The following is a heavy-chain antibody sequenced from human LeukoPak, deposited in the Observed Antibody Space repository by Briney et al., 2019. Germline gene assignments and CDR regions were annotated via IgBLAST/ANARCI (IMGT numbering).Heavy chain of an antibody. CDR1: GFTFSGYW. CDR3: VCDGGPTRCSSWYGYFDY. CDR2: IKSKTDGGAT. V-gene: IGHV3-15*01. J-gene: IGHJ4*02. Sequence: KPGGSLRLSCAASGFTFSGYWLNWIRQAPGKGVEWVGRIKSKTDGGATDYPAPGKGTFTISRDDSKNTLYLQMNSLITDDTAVYYSVCDGGPTRCSSWYGYFDYWGQGTLVTVSS. D-gene: IGHD2-2*01.